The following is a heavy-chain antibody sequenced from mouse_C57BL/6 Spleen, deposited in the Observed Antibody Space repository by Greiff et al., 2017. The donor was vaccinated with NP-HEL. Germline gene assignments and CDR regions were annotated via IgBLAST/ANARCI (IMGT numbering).Heavy chain of an antibody. D-gene: IGHD1-1*01. Sequence: VQLQQSGAVLVRPGASVTLSCTASGFNLKDAYMHWVKQRPEQGLEWIGWIDPEDGDTEYASKFQGQATLTADTSSNTAYLQLSSLTSEDTAVYYCTLDGSSLGYWGQGTTLTVSS. J-gene: IGHJ2*01. V-gene: IGHV14-4*01. CDR3: TLDGSSLGY. CDR1: GFNLKDAY. CDR2: IDPEDGDT.